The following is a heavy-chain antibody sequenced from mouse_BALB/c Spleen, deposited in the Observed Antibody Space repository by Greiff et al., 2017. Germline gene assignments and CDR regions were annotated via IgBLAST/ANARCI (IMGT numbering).Heavy chain of an antibody. CDR2: IDPANGNT. V-gene: IGHV14-3*02. Sequence: EVKLMESGAELVKPGASVKLSCTASGFNIKDTYMHWVKQRPEQGLEWIGRIDPANGNTKYDPKFQGKATITADTSSNTAYLQLSSLTSEDTAVYYCASEDYEGAWFAYWGQGTLVTVSA. CDR3: ASEDYEGAWFAY. CDR1: GFNIKDTY. D-gene: IGHD2-4*01. J-gene: IGHJ3*01.